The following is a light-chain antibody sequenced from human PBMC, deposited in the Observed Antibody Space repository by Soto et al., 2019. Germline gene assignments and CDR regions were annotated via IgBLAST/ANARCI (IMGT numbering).Light chain of an antibody. CDR1: QSVTNNY. V-gene: IGKV3-20*01. CDR2: GAS. CDR3: QQYGVSPLMYT. J-gene: IGKJ2*01. Sequence: EIVLMQSPGTLSLSPGERATLSCRASQSVTNNYLAWYQQKPGQAPRLLIYGASSRATGVPDRFSGSGSGTAFTHTITRLEPEDFAVYYCQQYGVSPLMYTFGQGTKLGVK.